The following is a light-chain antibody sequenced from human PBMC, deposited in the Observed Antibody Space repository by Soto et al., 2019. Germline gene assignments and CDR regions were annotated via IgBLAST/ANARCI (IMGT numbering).Light chain of an antibody. CDR3: CSYAGSSTSLYV. Sequence: QSVLTQPASVSGSPGQSITISCTGTSGGVGSYNLVSWYQQHPGKAPKLMIYEGSKRPSGVSNRFSGSKSGNTASLTISGLQAEDEADYYCCSYAGSSTSLYVFGTGTKVTVL. J-gene: IGLJ1*01. CDR1: SGGVGSYNL. V-gene: IGLV2-23*01. CDR2: EGS.